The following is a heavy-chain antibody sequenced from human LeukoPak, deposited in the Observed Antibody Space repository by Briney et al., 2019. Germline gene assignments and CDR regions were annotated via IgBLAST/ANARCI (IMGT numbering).Heavy chain of an antibody. Sequence: PGGSLRLSCAASGFTVSSNYMSWVRQAPGKGLEWVSVIYSGGSTYYADSVKGRFTISRHNSKNTLYLQMNSLRAEDTAVYYCARDNVASGYDAFDIWGQGTMVTVSS. V-gene: IGHV3-53*04. CDR2: IYSGGST. J-gene: IGHJ3*02. CDR1: GFTVSSNY. CDR3: ARDNVASGYDAFDI. D-gene: IGHD3-22*01.